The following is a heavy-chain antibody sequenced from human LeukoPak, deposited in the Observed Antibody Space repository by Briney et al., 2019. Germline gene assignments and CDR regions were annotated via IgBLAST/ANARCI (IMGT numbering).Heavy chain of an antibody. J-gene: IGHJ4*02. V-gene: IGHV3-33*06. CDR3: AKDRGGYSYAFDY. CDR1: GFTFSSYG. D-gene: IGHD5-18*01. CDR2: IWYDGSNK. Sequence: GGSLRLSCAASGFTFSSYGMHLVRQAPGKGLEWVAVIWYDGSNKYYADSVKGRFTISRDNSKNTLYLQMNSLRAEDTAVYSCAKDRGGYSYAFDYWGQGTLVTVSS.